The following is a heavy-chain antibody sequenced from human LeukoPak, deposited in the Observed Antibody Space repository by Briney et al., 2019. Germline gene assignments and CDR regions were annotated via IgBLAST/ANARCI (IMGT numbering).Heavy chain of an antibody. CDR3: ARRAGATSAFDI. D-gene: IGHD1-26*01. J-gene: IGHJ3*02. V-gene: IGHV1-8*01. CDR1: GYTFTNYD. CDR2: MNPNSGNT. Sequence: GASVKVSCKASGYTFTNYDINWVRQATGQGLEWMGWMNPNSGNTAFAHKFQGRVTMTRDTSINTAYMELSSLRSEDTAVYYCARRAGATSAFDIWGQGTMVTVSS.